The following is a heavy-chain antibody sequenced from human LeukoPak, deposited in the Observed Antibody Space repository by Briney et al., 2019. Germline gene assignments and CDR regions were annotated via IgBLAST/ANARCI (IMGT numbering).Heavy chain of an antibody. CDR2: ISGDGTIK. V-gene: IGHV3-74*03. Sequence: GGSLRLSCEPSGFPFSSYWMLWVRQAPGKGLVWVSRISGDGTIKTYADFVRGRFTISRDNTKNILYLQMNSLKVEDTTTYFCSRSQFDYWGQGVLVTVSP. CDR3: SRSQFDY. J-gene: IGHJ4*02. CDR1: GFPFSSYW.